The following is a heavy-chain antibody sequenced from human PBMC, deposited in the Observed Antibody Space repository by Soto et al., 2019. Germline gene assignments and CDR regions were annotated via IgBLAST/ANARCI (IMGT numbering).Heavy chain of an antibody. Sequence: PSVKVSCKASGYTFTSHCITWVRQAPGQGLEWMGWISAYNGNTNYTQKLQGRLTMTTDTSTSTAYMELRSLRSDDTAVYYCARDLGGYNSIAAYWGQGALGTVSS. CDR3: ARDLGGYNSIAAY. V-gene: IGHV1-18*01. CDR1: GYTFTSHC. D-gene: IGHD5-12*01. CDR2: ISAYNGNT. J-gene: IGHJ4*02.